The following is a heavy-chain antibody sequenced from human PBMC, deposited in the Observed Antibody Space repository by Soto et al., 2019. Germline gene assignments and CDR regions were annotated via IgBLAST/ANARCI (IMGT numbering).Heavy chain of an antibody. J-gene: IGHJ4*02. Sequence: ASVKVSCKASGYTFTSYYIHWVRQAPGQGLEWMGIINPSGGSTSYAQKFQGRVTMTRDTSTGTVYMELSSLRSEDTAVYYCARVGARGYSYGNFDYWGQGTLVTVSS. CDR3: ARVGARGYSYGNFDY. V-gene: IGHV1-46*03. CDR2: INPSGGST. D-gene: IGHD5-18*01. CDR1: GYTFTSYY.